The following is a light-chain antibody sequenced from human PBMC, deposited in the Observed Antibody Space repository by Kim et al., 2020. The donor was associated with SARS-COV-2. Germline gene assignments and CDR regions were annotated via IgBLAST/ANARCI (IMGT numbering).Light chain of an antibody. V-gene: IGLV2-23*02. Sequence: QSALTQPASVSGSPGQSITISCTGTSSDVGSYNLVSWYQQHPGKAPKLMIYEVSKRPSGVSNRFSGSKSGNTASLTISGLQAEDEADYYCCSCAGSHVVFGGGTQLTVL. CDR3: CSCAGSHVV. CDR1: SSDVGSYNL. J-gene: IGLJ2*01. CDR2: EVS.